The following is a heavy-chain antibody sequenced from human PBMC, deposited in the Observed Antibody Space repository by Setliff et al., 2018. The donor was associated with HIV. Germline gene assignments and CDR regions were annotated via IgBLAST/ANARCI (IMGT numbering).Heavy chain of an antibody. D-gene: IGHD1-26*01. CDR3: ARGVWELPPYYMDV. V-gene: IGHV1-2*02. CDR1: GYTFIDYY. CDR2: INTDNGIT. J-gene: IGHJ6*03. Sequence: ASVKVSCKASGYTFIDYYIHWVRQAPGRGLEWMGWINTDNGITEYAENFQGRVAMTRDTSMSTAYMELSRLSSDDTAVYYCARGVWELPPYYMDVWGKGTTVTVSS.